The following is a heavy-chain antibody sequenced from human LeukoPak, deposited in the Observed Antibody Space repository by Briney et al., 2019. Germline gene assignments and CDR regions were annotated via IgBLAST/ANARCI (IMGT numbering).Heavy chain of an antibody. CDR3: ARDLYCSSTSCSWGNWFDP. Sequence: SVKVSCKASGGTFSSYAISWVRQAPGQGLEWMGGIIPIFGTANYAQKFQGRVTISADESTSTAYMELSSLRSEDTAVYYCARDLYCSSTSCSWGNWFDPWGQGTLVTVSS. CDR1: GGTFSSYA. D-gene: IGHD2-2*01. J-gene: IGHJ5*02. CDR2: IIPIFGTA. V-gene: IGHV1-69*13.